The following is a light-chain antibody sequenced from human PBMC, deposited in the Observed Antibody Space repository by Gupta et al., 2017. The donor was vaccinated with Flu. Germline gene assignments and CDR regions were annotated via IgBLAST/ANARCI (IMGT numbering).Light chain of an antibody. Sequence: IVLTQSPATLSVSPGERATLSCRASQSVSSNLAWYQQKPGQAPRLLIYGASNRATGIPARFSGSGSGTEFTLTSSRRQSEDFAVYYGQKDHNLDTFGQGTRLEIK. CDR3: QKDHNLDT. J-gene: IGKJ2*01. CDR1: QSVSSN. V-gene: IGKV3-15*01. CDR2: GAS.